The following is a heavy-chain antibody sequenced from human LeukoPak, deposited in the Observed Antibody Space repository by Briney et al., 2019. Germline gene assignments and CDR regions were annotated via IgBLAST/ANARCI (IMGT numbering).Heavy chain of an antibody. CDR1: GYTFTSYD. D-gene: IGHD3-10*01. V-gene: IGHV1-8*03. Sequence: ASVKVSCKASGYTFTSYDINWVRQATGQGLEWMGWMNPSSGNTGYAQKFQGRVTIIRNTSISTAHMELSNLRSEDTPVYSCPRGRGAAMVRGVVDFDYWGQGTLVTVSS. J-gene: IGHJ4*02. CDR2: MNPSSGNT. CDR3: PRGRGAAMVRGVVDFDY.